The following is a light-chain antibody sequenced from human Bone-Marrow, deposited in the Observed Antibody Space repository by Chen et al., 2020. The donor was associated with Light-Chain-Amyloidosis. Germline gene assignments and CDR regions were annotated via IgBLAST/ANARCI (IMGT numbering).Light chain of an antibody. J-gene: IGLJ1*01. CDR1: SSDVGGDNH. CDR3: SSYTITNTLA. Sequence: QSALTQPASVSGSPGQSITISCTGTSSDVGGDNHVSWYQQHPDKAPKLMSYEVTNRPSWVPDRFSASKSDNTASLTISGLQTEDEADYFCSSYTITNTLAFGSGTRVTVL. CDR2: EVT. V-gene: IGLV2-14*01.